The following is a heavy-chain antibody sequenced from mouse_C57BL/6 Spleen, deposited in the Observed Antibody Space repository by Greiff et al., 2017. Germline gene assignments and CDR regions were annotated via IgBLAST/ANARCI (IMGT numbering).Heavy chain of an antibody. CDR2: ISSGSSTI. J-gene: IGHJ4*01. CDR3: ARNYGSSWDY. Sequence: EVKLVASGGGLLKPGGSLKLSCAASGFTFSDYGMHWVRQAPEKGLEWVAYISSGSSTIYDANTVKGRYTISKDNANNTLFLQMTSLRSEDTAMYYSARNYGSSWDYWGQGTSVTVSS. CDR1: GFTFSDYG. V-gene: IGHV5-17*01. D-gene: IGHD1-1*01.